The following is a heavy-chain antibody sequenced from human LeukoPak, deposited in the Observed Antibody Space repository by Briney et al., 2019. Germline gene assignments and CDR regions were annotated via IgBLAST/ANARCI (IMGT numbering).Heavy chain of an antibody. D-gene: IGHD6-19*01. CDR1: GFTFSNYA. CDR3: AKAAGQWVVGGHYYFDY. J-gene: IGHJ4*02. Sequence: PGGSLRLSCAASGFTFSNYAMSWVRQAPGKGLECVSGISGSGGSSYYADSVKGRFTISRYNSKNMLYLQMNSLRAEDTAVYYCAKAAGQWVVGGHYYFDYWGQGTLVTVSS. CDR2: ISGSGGSS. V-gene: IGHV3-23*01.